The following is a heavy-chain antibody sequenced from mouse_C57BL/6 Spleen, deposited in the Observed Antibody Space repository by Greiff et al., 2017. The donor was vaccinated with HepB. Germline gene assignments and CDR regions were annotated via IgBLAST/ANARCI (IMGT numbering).Heavy chain of an antibody. V-gene: IGHV1-55*01. J-gene: IGHJ1*03. CDR1: GYTFTSYW. CDR3: ARDWDEDWYFDV. CDR2: IYPGSGST. Sequence: QVQLQQSGAELVKPGASVKMSCKASGYTFTSYWITWVKQRPGQGLEWIGDIYPGSGSTNYNEKFKSKATLTVDTSSSTAYMQLSSLTSEDSAVYYCARDWDEDWYFDVWGTGTTVTVSS. D-gene: IGHD4-1*01.